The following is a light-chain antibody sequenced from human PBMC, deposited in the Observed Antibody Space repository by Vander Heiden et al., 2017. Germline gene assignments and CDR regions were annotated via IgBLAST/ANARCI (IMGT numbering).Light chain of an antibody. CDR3: KQSYSTPRT. CDR2: AAS. CDR1: QSISSY. J-gene: IGKJ4*01. Sequence: SQSTQAASSLSASVGDRVTITCRASQSISSYLNWYQQKPGKAPKLLIYAASSLQSGVPSRFSGSGSGTDFTLTSSSLQPEDFATYYCKQSYSTPRTFGGGTKVEIK. V-gene: IGKV1-39*01.